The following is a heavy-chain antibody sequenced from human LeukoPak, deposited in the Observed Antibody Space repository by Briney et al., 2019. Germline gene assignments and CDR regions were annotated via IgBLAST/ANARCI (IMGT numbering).Heavy chain of an antibody. CDR3: ARVGGIAAAGFDY. D-gene: IGHD6-13*01. CDR1: GGSISSGGYY. CDR2: IYYSGST. Sequence: SETLSLTCTVSGGSISSGGYYWSWIRQHPGKGLEWIGYIYYSGSTYYNPSLKSRVTISVDTSKNQFSLKLSSVTAADMAVYYCARVGGIAAAGFDYWGQGTLVTVSS. V-gene: IGHV4-31*03. J-gene: IGHJ4*02.